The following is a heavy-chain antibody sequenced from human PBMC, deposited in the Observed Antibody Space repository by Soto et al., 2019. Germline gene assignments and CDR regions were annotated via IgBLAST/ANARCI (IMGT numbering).Heavy chain of an antibody. CDR2: IYWNDDK. CDR1: GFSLSTTGFG. V-gene: IGHV2-5*01. D-gene: IGHD1-7*01. CDR3: AHRPETGTTRNWFDP. Sequence: QITLKESGPTLVKPTQTLTLTCSFSGFSLSTTGFGVGWIRQPPGKALEWLALIYWNDDKRYSPSLKSRLTITKDTSKNQVVLTMTNMDPVDTATYYCAHRPETGTTRNWFDPWGQGTLVTVSS. J-gene: IGHJ5*02.